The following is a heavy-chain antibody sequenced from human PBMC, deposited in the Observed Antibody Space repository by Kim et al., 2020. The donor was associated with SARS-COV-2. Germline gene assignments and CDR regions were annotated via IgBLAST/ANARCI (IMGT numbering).Heavy chain of an antibody. D-gene: IGHD2-2*01. Sequence: ASVKVSCKASGYTFTNYGISWVRQAPGQGLEWMGWISAYNGDTNYAQNLQGRVTMTADTSTNTAYMDLRSLRSDDTAMYYCASDRKSTYYYDGMDVWGQGTTVTVSS. J-gene: IGHJ6*02. V-gene: IGHV1-18*04. CDR1: GYTFTNYG. CDR3: ASDRKSTYYYDGMDV. CDR2: ISAYNGDT.